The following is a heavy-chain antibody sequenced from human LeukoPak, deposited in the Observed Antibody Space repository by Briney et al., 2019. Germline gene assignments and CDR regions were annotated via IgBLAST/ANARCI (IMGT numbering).Heavy chain of an antibody. J-gene: IGHJ4*02. Sequence: ASVKVSCKASGYTFTGYYMHWVRQAPGQGLEWMGWTNPNSGGTNYAQKFQGRVTMTRDTSISTAYMELSRLRSDDTAVYYCARGREYYNWNYEDYWGQGTLVTVSS. CDR2: TNPNSGGT. D-gene: IGHD1-7*01. V-gene: IGHV1-2*02. CDR3: ARGREYYNWNYEDY. CDR1: GYTFTGYY.